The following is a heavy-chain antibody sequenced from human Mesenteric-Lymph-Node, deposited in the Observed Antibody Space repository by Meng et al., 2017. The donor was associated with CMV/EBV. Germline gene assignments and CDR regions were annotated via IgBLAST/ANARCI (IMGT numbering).Heavy chain of an antibody. CDR2: IYHSGTT. CDR1: GDSISSRNW. V-gene: IGHV4-4*02. D-gene: IGHD3-10*01. CDR3: ARERGHAGGWGMDV. J-gene: IGHJ6*02. Sequence: GTLSLTCAVSGDSISSRNWWSWVRQPPGKGLEWIGEIYHSGTTNYNPSLKSRVTISVDKSRNQFSLRLRSVTAADTAVYYCARERGHAGGWGMDVWGQGTTVTVSS.